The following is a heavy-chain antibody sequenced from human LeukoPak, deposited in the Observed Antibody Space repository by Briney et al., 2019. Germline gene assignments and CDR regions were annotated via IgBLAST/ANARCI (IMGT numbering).Heavy chain of an antibody. D-gene: IGHD2-15*01. V-gene: IGHV1-46*01. CDR1: GYTLTSYG. J-gene: IGHJ4*02. Sequence: ASVKVSCKASGYTLTSYGISWVRQAPGQGLEWMGIINPSGGSTSYAQKFQGRVTMTRDMSTSTVYMELGSLRSEDTAVYYCARDQGGGSKGYWGQGTLVTVSS. CDR3: ARDQGGGSKGY. CDR2: INPSGGST.